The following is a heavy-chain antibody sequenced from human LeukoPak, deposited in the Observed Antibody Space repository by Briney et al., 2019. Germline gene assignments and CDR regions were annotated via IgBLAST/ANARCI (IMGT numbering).Heavy chain of an antibody. D-gene: IGHD7-27*01. J-gene: IGHJ1*01. CDR3: SSTDWGYFQH. CDR2: IRSKANSYAT. V-gene: IGHV3-73*01. CDR1: GFTFSGSA. Sequence: GGSLKLPCAASGFTFSGSAMHWVRQASGKGLEWVGRIRSKANSYATAYAESVKGRFTISRDDSKNTAYLQMNSLKTEDTAVYYCSSTDWGYFQHWGQGTLVTVSS.